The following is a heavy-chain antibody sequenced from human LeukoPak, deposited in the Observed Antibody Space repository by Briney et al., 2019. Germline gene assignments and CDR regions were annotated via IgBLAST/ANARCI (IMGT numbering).Heavy chain of an antibody. Sequence: SETLSLTCTVSGGSISSYYWSWIRQPPGKGLEWIGYIYYSGSTNYNPSLKSRVTISVDTSKNQFSLKLSSVTAADTAVYYCARDDKVFTMIVPLDYWGQGTLVTVSS. V-gene: IGHV4-59*12. CDR3: ARDDKVFTMIVPLDY. CDR1: GGSISSYY. J-gene: IGHJ4*02. CDR2: IYYSGST. D-gene: IGHD3-22*01.